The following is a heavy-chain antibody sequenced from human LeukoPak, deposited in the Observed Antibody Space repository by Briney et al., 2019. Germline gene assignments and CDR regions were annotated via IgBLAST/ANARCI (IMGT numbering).Heavy chain of an antibody. V-gene: IGHV1-2*06. J-gene: IGHJ4*02. CDR1: GYTFTGYY. D-gene: IGHD3-22*01. CDR3: ARTPGAYYYDSSGYYNFDY. CDR2: INPNSGGT. Sequence: GASVKVSCKASGYTFTGYYMHWVRQAPGQGLEWMGRINPNSGGTNYAQKFQGRVTMTRDTSISTAYMELSRLRSDDTAVYYCARTPGAYYYDSSGYYNFDYWGQGTLVTVSS.